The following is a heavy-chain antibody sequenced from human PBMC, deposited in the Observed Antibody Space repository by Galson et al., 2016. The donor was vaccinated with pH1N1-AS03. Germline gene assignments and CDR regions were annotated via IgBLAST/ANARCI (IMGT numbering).Heavy chain of an antibody. V-gene: IGHV3-7*03. CDR1: GFPFSNYW. Sequence: SLRLSCAGAGFPFSNYWMSWVRQAPGKGLEWVANMKEDGKEIYYVDSVKGRFTISRDNARNSFYLQMNSLRADETALYYCVREMPKTFGSTFYIWGQGTMVTVSS. J-gene: IGHJ3*02. CDR3: VREMPKTFGSTFYI. CDR2: MKEDGKEI. D-gene: IGHD3-10*01.